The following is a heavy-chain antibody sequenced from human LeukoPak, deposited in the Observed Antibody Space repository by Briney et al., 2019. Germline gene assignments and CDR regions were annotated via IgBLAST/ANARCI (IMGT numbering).Heavy chain of an antibody. CDR1: GYTFTGYY. J-gene: IGHJ6*02. CDR3: ARDLLPDQAAAGGYYYYGMDV. CDR2: INPNSGGT. Sequence: ASVKVSCKASGYTFTGYYMHWVRQAPGQGLEWMGWINPNSGGTNYAQKFQGWVTMTRDTSISTAYMELSRLRSDDTAVYYCARDLLPDQAAAGGYYYYGMDVWGQGTTVTVSS. V-gene: IGHV1-2*04. D-gene: IGHD6-13*01.